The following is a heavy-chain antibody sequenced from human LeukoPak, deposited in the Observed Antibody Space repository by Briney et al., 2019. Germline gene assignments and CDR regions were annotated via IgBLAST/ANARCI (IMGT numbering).Heavy chain of an antibody. CDR3: VYRGY. Sequence: PGGSLRLSCAASRFTFSSYWMSWVRQAPGKGLEWVANIKQDGSEKYYVDSVKGRFTISRDNAKNSLYLQMNSLRAEDTAVYYCVYRGYWGQGTLVTVSS. D-gene: IGHD1-26*01. V-gene: IGHV3-7*01. J-gene: IGHJ4*02. CDR1: RFTFSSYW. CDR2: IKQDGSEK.